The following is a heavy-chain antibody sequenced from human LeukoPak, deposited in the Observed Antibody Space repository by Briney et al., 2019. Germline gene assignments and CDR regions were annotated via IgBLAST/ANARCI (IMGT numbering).Heavy chain of an antibody. D-gene: IGHD2/OR15-2a*01. CDR2: INPNSGGT. CDR1: GYTFTTYY. J-gene: IGHJ4*02. V-gene: IGHV1-2*02. CDR3: ARASILFYFDY. Sequence: ASVKVSCKASGYTFTTYYMHWVRQAPGQGLEWMGWINPNSGGTNYAQKFQGRVTMTRDTSISTAYMELSGLRSDDTAVYYCARASILFYFDYWGQGTLVTVSS.